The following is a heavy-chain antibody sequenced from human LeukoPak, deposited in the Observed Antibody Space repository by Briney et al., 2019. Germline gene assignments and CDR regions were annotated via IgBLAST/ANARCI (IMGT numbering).Heavy chain of an antibody. V-gene: IGHV3-7*01. CDR2: MKQDGSEK. CDR1: GINFRGYR. Sequence: GGSLRLSCAVSGINFRGYRMAWVRQAPGKGLEWVANMKQDGSEKYYVDSVKGRFTISRDNAKNSLYLEMNSLRVEDTAVYYCARDLGHTGYDLYDYWGQGTLVTVSS. CDR3: ARDLGHTGYDLYDY. D-gene: IGHD5-12*01. J-gene: IGHJ4*02.